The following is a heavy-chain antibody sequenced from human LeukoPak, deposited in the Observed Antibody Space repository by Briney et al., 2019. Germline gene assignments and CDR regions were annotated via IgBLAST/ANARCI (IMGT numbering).Heavy chain of an antibody. Sequence: GRSLRLSCAASGFTFSSYGMHWVRQAPGKGLEWVAVISYDGSNKYYADSVKGRFTISRDNSKNTLYLQMNSLRAEDTAVYYCARSQVGAEFDYWGQGTLVTVSS. CDR2: ISYDGSNK. CDR1: GFTFSSYG. CDR3: ARSQVGAEFDY. V-gene: IGHV3-30*03. J-gene: IGHJ4*02. D-gene: IGHD1-26*01.